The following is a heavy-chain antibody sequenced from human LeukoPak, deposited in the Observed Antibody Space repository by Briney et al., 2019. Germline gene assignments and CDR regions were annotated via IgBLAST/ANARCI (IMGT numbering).Heavy chain of an antibody. D-gene: IGHD1-26*01. V-gene: IGHV3-23*01. CDR3: AKGLGNFDY. CDR2: ISGSGGST. J-gene: IGHJ4*02. CDR1: GFTFSSYS. Sequence: PGGSLRLSCAASGFTFSSYSMNRVRQAPGKGLEWVSAISGSGGSTYYADSVKGRFTISRDNSKNTLYLQMNSLRAEDTAVYYCAKGLGNFDYWGQGTLVTVSS.